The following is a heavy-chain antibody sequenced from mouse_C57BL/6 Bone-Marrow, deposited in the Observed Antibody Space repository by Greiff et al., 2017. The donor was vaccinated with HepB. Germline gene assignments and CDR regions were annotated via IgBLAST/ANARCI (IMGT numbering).Heavy chain of an antibody. J-gene: IGHJ4*01. D-gene: IGHD1-1*01. CDR3: ASRYYGSSYYAMDY. CDR2: IWSGGST. V-gene: IGHV2-4*01. CDR1: GFSLTSYG. Sequence: VQLQQSGPGLVQPSQSLSITCTVSGFSLTSYGVHWVRQPPGKGLEWLGVIWSGGSTDYNAAFISRLSISKDNSKSQVFFKMNSLQADDTAIYYCASRYYGSSYYAMDYWCQGTSVTVSS.